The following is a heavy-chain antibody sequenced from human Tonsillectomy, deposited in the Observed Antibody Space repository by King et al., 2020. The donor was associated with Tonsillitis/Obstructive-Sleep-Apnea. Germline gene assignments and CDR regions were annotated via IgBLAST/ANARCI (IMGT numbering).Heavy chain of an antibody. J-gene: IGHJ6*02. CDR2: ISGSGGST. CDR3: AKVIGPSSGGAGAFYYYYDMDI. CDR1: GFTFSNYA. Sequence: VQLVESGGGLVQPGGSLRLSCAASGFTFSNYAMSWVRQAPGKGLEWVSTISGSGGSTYYADSVKGRFTISRDNSKNTLYLQMNSLRAEDTAVYYCAKVIGPSSGGAGAFYYYYDMDIWGQGTTVTVSS. V-gene: IGHV3-23*04. D-gene: IGHD3-10*01.